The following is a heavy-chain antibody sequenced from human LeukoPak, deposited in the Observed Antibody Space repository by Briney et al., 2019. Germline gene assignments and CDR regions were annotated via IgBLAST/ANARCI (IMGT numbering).Heavy chain of an antibody. D-gene: IGHD3-10*01. V-gene: IGHV1-24*01. CDR2: FDPEDGET. J-gene: IGHJ4*02. Sequence: ASVKVSCKVSGYTLTELSMHWVRQAPGKGLEWMGGFDPEDGETIYAQKFQCRVTMTEDTSTDTAYMELSSLRSEDTAVYYCATSWFGELLSYFDYWGQGTLVTVSS. CDR3: ATSWFGELLSYFDY. CDR1: GYTLTELS.